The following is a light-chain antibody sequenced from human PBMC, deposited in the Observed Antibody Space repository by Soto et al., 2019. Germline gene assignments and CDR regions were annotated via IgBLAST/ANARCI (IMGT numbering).Light chain of an antibody. J-gene: IGLJ3*02. CDR1: SSNIATNY. CDR2: SNT. CDR3: ASWDDTLFGWV. Sequence: QSVLTQPPSVSGTPGQGVTISCSGGSSNIATNYVYWYQLLPGPAPNLVIFSNTIRPPRVPDRFSGSKSGASASLVISGLRSGDEADSFCASWDDTLFGWVFGGGTQLTVL. V-gene: IGLV1-47*02.